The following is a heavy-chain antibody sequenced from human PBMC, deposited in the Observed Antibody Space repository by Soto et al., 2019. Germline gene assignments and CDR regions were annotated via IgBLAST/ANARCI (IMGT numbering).Heavy chain of an antibody. D-gene: IGHD2-2*02. J-gene: IGHJ4*02. CDR3: ARDHPVVTYPYYFDY. V-gene: IGHV1-69*04. CDR1: GGTFSSYT. Sequence: GASVKVCCKASGGTFSSYTISWVRQAPGQGLEWMGRIIPILGIANYAQKFQGRVTITADKSTSTAYMELSSLRSEDTAVYYCARDHPVVTYPYYFDYWGQGTLVTVSS. CDR2: IIPILGIA.